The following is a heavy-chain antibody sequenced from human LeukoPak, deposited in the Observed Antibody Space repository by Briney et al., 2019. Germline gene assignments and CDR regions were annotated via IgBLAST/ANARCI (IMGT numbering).Heavy chain of an antibody. CDR1: GFTFSTYA. Sequence: GGSLRLSCAASGFTFSTYAMSWVRQAPGKGLEWVSAIGGSGGSTYYADSVKGRFTISRDNSKNTLYLQMNSLRAEDTAVYYCAKGALASGWYYFDYWGQGTLVTVSS. CDR3: AKGALASGWYYFDY. J-gene: IGHJ4*02. CDR2: IGGSGGST. D-gene: IGHD6-19*01. V-gene: IGHV3-23*01.